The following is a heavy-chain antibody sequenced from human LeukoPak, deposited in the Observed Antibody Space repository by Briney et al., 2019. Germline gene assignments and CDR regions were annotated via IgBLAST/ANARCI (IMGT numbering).Heavy chain of an antibody. D-gene: IGHD5-12*01. CDR3: ARGSSGGYSGYDRSSYPGPRYYMDV. J-gene: IGHJ6*03. CDR2: IIPIFGTA. V-gene: IGHV1-69*05. CDR1: GGTFSSYA. Sequence: ASVKVSCKASGGTFSSYAISWVRQAPGQGLEWMGGIIPIFGTANYAQKFQGRVTITTDESTSTAYMELSSLRSEDTAVYYCARGSSGGYSGYDRSSYPGPRYYMDVWGKGTTVTVSS.